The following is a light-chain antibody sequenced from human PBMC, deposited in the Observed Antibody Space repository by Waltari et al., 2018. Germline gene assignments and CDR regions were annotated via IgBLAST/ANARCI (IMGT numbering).Light chain of an antibody. J-gene: IGKJ4*01. Sequence: EIVLTQSPATLSLSPGQRATLSCRASQSISSFLAWYQQKPDQAHRLLIYDASNRAPGIPARFSGSGSGTDFTLTISSLEPEDFAVYYCQHRSNWPLTFGGGTKVEIK. CDR2: DAS. CDR1: QSISSF. V-gene: IGKV3-11*01. CDR3: QHRSNWPLT.